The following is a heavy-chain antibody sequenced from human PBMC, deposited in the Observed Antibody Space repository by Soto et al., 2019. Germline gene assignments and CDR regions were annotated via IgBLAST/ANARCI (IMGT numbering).Heavy chain of an antibody. D-gene: IGHD3-16*01. CDR1: GGTFSSYT. CDR3: ARGIIGKQPAEYYYYYYMDV. J-gene: IGHJ6*03. CDR2: IIPILGIA. Sequence: QVQLVQSGAEVKKPGSSVKVSCKASGGTFSSYTISWVRQAPGQGLEWMGRIIPILGIANYAQKFQSRVTITADKSTSTAYMELSSLRSEDTAVDYCARGIIGKQPAEYYYYYYMDVWGKGTTVTVSS. V-gene: IGHV1-69*02.